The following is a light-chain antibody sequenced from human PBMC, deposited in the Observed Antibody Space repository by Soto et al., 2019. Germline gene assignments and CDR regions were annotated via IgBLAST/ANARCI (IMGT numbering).Light chain of an antibody. J-gene: IGKJ3*01. CDR1: QSVSSSY. CDR3: QKYGYSPPFI. Sequence: EIVLTQSPGTLSLSPGERATLSCRASQSVSSSYLAWYQQKPGQAPRLLIECASSRATGIPDRFSGSGSGTDLPLTIIRLEPEDFAVYCCQKYGYSPPFIFGPGTKVDIK. CDR2: CAS. V-gene: IGKV3-20*01.